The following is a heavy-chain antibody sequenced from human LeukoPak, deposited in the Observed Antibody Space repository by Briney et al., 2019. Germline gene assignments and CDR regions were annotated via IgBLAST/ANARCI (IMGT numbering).Heavy chain of an antibody. Sequence: SETLSLTCTVSGGSISSGSYYWTWIRQPPGKGLEWIGEIHYSGSATYNPSLKSRVSMSVDTSKNQFSLKLRSVTAADTAVYYCARRLTMLRGVRAYGMDVWGQGTTVTVSS. J-gene: IGHJ6*02. V-gene: IGHV4-61*01. CDR3: ARRLTMLRGVRAYGMDV. D-gene: IGHD3-10*01. CDR1: GGSISSGSYY. CDR2: IHYSGSA.